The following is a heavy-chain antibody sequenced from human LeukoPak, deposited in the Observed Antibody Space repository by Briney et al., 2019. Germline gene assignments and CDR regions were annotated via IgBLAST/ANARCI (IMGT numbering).Heavy chain of an antibody. J-gene: IGHJ3*02. CDR2: IYHSGST. V-gene: IGHV4-4*02. CDR3: AKSNGYGLIDI. Sequence: ASETLSLTCAVSGGSISSSNWWNWVRQPPGKGLEWIGEIYHSGSTNYNPSLKSRVTISVDKSKNQFSLKLSSVTAADTAVYYCAKSNGYGLIDIWGQGTMVTVSS. D-gene: IGHD3-22*01. CDR1: GGSISSSNW.